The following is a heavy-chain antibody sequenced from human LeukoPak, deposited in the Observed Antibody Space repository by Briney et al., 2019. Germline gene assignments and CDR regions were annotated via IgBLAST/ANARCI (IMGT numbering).Heavy chain of an antibody. J-gene: IGHJ6*02. CDR3: ARAPKYGDYNFYGMDV. D-gene: IGHD4-17*01. CDR1: GFTFNSFA. V-gene: IGHV3-64*01. Sequence: GGSLRLSCEAAGFTFNSFAMHWVRQAPGKGLQYVSGISGDGESTYYANSVKGRFTLSRDNSKNTLYLQMGSLRVEDMAVYFCARAPKYGDYNFYGMDVWGQGTTATVSS. CDR2: ISGDGEST.